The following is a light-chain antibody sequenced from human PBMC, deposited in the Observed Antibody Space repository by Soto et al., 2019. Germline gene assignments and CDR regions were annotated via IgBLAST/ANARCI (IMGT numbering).Light chain of an antibody. CDR1: SSDVGGYNY. V-gene: IGLV2-8*01. CDR2: EVS. CDR3: SSYAGANSVV. Sequence: QSVLTQPPSASGSPGQSVTISCTGMSSDVGGYNYVSWYQQHPGKAPKLMIYEVSKRPSGVPDRFSGSKSGNPASLTVSGLQAEDEADYYCSSYAGANSVVFGGGTKLTVL. J-gene: IGLJ2*01.